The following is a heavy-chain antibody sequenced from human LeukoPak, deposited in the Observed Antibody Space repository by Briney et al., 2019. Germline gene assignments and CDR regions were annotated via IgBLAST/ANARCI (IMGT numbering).Heavy chain of an antibody. V-gene: IGHV4-39*01. CDR1: GGSISSSSYY. CDR3: ARRDIVVVPAAMGGGYFDY. CDR2: IYYSGST. D-gene: IGHD2-2*01. J-gene: IGHJ4*02. Sequence: PSETLSLTCTVSGGSISSSSYYWGWIRHPPGKGLEWIGSIYYSGSTYYNPSLKSRVTISVDTSKNQFSLKLSSVTAADTAVYYCARRDIVVVPAAMGGGYFDYWGQGTLVTVSS.